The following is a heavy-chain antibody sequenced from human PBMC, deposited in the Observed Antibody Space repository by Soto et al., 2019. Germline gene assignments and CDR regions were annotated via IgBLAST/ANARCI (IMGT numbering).Heavy chain of an antibody. D-gene: IGHD1-26*01. CDR2: ISYDGSNK. Sequence: QVQLVESGGGVVQPGRSLRLSCAASGFTFSSYAMHWVRQAPGKGLEWVAVISYDGSNKYYADSVEGRFTISRDNSKNTLYLQMNSLRAEDTAVYYCARERGASFDYWGQGTLVTVSS. J-gene: IGHJ4*02. CDR1: GFTFSSYA. CDR3: ARERGASFDY. V-gene: IGHV3-30-3*01.